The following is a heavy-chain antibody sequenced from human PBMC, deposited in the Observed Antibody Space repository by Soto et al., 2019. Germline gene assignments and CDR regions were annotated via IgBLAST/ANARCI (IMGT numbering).Heavy chain of an antibody. J-gene: IGHJ4*02. D-gene: IGHD5-12*01. Sequence: QVQLVESGGGVVQPGRSLRLSCAASGFTFSSYAMHWVRQAPGKGLEWVAVISYDGSNKYYADSVKGRFTISRDNSKNTLYLQMNSLRAEDTAVYYCARDSTTALVATYFDYWGQGTLVTVSS. V-gene: IGHV3-30-3*01. CDR1: GFTFSSYA. CDR3: ARDSTTALVATYFDY. CDR2: ISYDGSNK.